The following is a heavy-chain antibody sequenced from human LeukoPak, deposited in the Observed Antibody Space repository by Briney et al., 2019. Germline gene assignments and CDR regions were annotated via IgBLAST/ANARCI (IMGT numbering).Heavy chain of an antibody. J-gene: IGHJ4*02. V-gene: IGHV3-30-3*01. Sequence: GGSLRLSCAASGFTFSSYAMHWVRQAPGKGLEWVAVISYDGSNKYYADSVEGRFTISRDNSKNTLYLQMNSLRAEDTAVYYCARWGVVVAGFDYWGQGTLVTVSS. CDR2: ISYDGSNK. D-gene: IGHD2-15*01. CDR1: GFTFSSYA. CDR3: ARWGVVVAGFDY.